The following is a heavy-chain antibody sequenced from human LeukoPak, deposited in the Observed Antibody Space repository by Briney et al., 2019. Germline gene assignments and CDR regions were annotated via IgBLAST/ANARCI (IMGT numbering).Heavy chain of an antibody. Sequence: SETLSLTCTVSGGSISSYYWSWIRQPPGKGLEWIATGDYSGGTYYNPSLESRVAISADMSKNQISLQLTSVTGADTAVYYCAGERGEEYSSGWYKTNFFYNWGQGIRVTVSS. CDR2: GDYSGGT. CDR3: AGERGEEYSSGWYKTNFFYN. D-gene: IGHD6-19*01. J-gene: IGHJ4*02. V-gene: IGHV4-59*12. CDR1: GGSISSYY.